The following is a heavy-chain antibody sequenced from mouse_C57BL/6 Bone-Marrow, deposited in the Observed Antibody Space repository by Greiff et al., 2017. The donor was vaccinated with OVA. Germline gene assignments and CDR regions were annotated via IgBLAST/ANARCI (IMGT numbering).Heavy chain of an antibody. Sequence: EVHLVESGGGLVQPGGSMKLSCAASGFTFSDAWMDWVRQSPEKGLEWVAEIRNKANNHATYYAESVKGRFTISRDDSKSSVYLQMNSLRAEDTGIYYCTRSDGYFPYAMDYWGQGTSVTVSS. D-gene: IGHD2-3*01. CDR1: GFTFSDAW. J-gene: IGHJ4*01. CDR2: IRNKANNHAT. CDR3: TRSDGYFPYAMDY. V-gene: IGHV6-6*01.